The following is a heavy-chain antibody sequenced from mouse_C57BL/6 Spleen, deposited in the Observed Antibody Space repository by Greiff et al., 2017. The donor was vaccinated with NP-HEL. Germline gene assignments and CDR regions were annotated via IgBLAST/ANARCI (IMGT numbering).Heavy chain of an antibody. CDR3: TGITTVVVYYFDY. CDR1: GFTFSNYW. CDR2: IRLKSDNYAT. V-gene: IGHV6-3*01. Sequence: EVQLVESGGGLVQPGGSMKLSCVASGFTFSNYWMNWVRQSPEKGLEWVAQIRLKSDNYATHYAESVKGRFTISRDDSKSSVYLQMNNLRAEDTGIYYCTGITTVVVYYFDYWGQGTTLTVSS. J-gene: IGHJ2*01. D-gene: IGHD1-1*01.